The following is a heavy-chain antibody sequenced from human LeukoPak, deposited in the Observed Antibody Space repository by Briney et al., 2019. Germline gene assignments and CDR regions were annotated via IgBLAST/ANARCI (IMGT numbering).Heavy chain of an antibody. Sequence: GGSLRLSCAASGFTFSSYWMSWVRQAPGKGLEWVANIKQDGSEKYYVDSVKGRLTISRDNAKNSLYLQMNSLRAEDTAVYYCARAGRELSPSAFDIWGQGTMVTVSS. CDR2: IKQDGSEK. D-gene: IGHD1-26*01. J-gene: IGHJ3*02. CDR3: ARAGRELSPSAFDI. CDR1: GFTFSSYW. V-gene: IGHV3-7*01.